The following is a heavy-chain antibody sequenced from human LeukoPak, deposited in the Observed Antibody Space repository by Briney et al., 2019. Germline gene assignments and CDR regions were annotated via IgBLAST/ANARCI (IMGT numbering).Heavy chain of an antibody. V-gene: IGHV5-51*01. CDR2: IYPGDSDT. D-gene: IGHD1-1*01. J-gene: IGHJ5*02. Sequence: GESLKISCKGSGYSFTSYWIGRVRQMPGKGLEWMGIIYPGDSDTRYSPSFQGQVTISADKSISTAYLQWSSLKASDTAMYYCARQWLSNWNDVLFDPWGQGTLVTVSS. CDR1: GYSFTSYW. CDR3: ARQWLSNWNDVLFDP.